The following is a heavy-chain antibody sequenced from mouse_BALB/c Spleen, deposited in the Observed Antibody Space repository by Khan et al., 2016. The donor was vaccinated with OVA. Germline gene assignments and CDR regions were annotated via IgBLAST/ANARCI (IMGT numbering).Heavy chain of an antibody. D-gene: IGHD1-2*01. CDR3: ARRASQYYGLDY. CDR2: IDPANGNT. CDR1: GFNIKDTY. Sequence: EVQLQESGAELVKPGASVKLSCTASGFNIKDTYMHWVKQRPEQGLEWIGRIDPANGNTKYDQKFQGKATITADTSSNTAYLQLSSLTSEDTAVYYCARRASQYYGLDYWGQGTTLTVSS. V-gene: IGHV14-3*02. J-gene: IGHJ2*01.